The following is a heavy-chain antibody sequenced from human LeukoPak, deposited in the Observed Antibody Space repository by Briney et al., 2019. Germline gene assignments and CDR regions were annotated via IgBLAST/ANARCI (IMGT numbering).Heavy chain of an antibody. CDR3: ARGKVTMIVPYYFDY. Sequence: SETLSLTCAVSGGSISSGGYSWSWIRQPPGTGLEWIGYIYHSGSTYYNPSLKSRVTISVDRSKNQFSLKLSSVTAADTAVYYCARGKVTMIVPYYFDYWGQGTLVTVSS. D-gene: IGHD3-22*01. CDR1: GGSISSGGYS. CDR2: IYHSGST. J-gene: IGHJ4*02. V-gene: IGHV4-30-2*01.